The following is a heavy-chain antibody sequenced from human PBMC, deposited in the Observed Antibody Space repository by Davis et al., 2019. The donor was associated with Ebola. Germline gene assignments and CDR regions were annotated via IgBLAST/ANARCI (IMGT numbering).Heavy chain of an antibody. Sequence: PGGSLRLSCGASGFTFSRHSMNWVRQAPGKGLEWIAFISSGGHDTYYADSVRGRFTISRDNAKNLLYLQLNSLRDEDTALYYCAKDAEDGSGNWFFDCRGRGALVTVSS. CDR2: ISSGGHDT. J-gene: IGHJ2*01. V-gene: IGHV3-48*02. D-gene: IGHD5-24*01. CDR3: AKDAEDGSGNWFFDC. CDR1: GFTFSRHS.